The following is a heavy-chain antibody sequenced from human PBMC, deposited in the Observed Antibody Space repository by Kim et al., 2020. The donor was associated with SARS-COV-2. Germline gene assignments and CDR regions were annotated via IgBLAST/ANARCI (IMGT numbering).Heavy chain of an antibody. CDR3: AKDTRYSSSWYEIDY. CDR1: GFTFSSYA. CDR2: ISGSGGST. V-gene: IGHV3-23*01. D-gene: IGHD6-13*01. J-gene: IGHJ4*02. Sequence: GGSLRLSCAASGFTFSSYAMSWVRQAPGKGLEWVSAISGSGGSTYYADSVKGRFTISRDNSKNTLYPQMNSLRAEDTAVYYCAKDTRYSSSWYEIDYWGQGTLVTVSS.